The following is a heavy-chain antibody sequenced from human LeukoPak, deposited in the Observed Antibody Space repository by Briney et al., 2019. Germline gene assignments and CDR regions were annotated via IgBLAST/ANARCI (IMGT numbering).Heavy chain of an antibody. D-gene: IGHD6-13*01. Sequence: SETLSLTCAVYGGSFSGYYWSWIRQPPGKGLEWIGVINHSGSTNYNPSLKSRVTISVDTSKNQFSLKLSSVTAADTAVYYCARGPRGYSSSWSYYYYMDVWGKGTTVTVSS. CDR3: ARGPRGYSSSWSYYYYMDV. CDR1: GGSFSGYY. V-gene: IGHV4-34*01. J-gene: IGHJ6*03. CDR2: INHSGST.